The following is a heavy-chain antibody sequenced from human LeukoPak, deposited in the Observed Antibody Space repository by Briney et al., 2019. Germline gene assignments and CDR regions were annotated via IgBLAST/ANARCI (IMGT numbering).Heavy chain of an antibody. CDR3: GKPPLCGGDCYNGAYFDY. CDR1: GFTFSSYG. V-gene: IGHV3-30*18. CDR2: ISYDGSNK. Sequence: GRSLRLSCAASGFTFSSYGMHWVRQAPGKGLEWVAVISYDGSNKYYADSVKGRFTISRDNSKNTLYLQMNSLRAEDTAVYYCGKPPLCGGDCYNGAYFDYWGQGTLVTVSS. D-gene: IGHD2-21*02. J-gene: IGHJ4*02.